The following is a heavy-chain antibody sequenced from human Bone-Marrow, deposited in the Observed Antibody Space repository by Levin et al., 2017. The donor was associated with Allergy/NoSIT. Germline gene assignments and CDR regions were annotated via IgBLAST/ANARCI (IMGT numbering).Heavy chain of an antibody. J-gene: IGHJ3*01. CDR1: GGSFSGYY. Sequence: LSQTLSLTCAVYGGSFSGYYWSWIRQPPGKGLEWIGEINHSGSTNYNPSLKSRVTISVDTSKNQFSLKLSSVTAADTAVYYCARDFYGSGSLWGQGTMVTVSS. D-gene: IGHD3-10*01. V-gene: IGHV4-34*01. CDR2: INHSGST. CDR3: ARDFYGSGSL.